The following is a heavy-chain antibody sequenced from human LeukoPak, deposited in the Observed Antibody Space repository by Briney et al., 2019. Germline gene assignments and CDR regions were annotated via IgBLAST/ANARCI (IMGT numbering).Heavy chain of an antibody. CDR1: GDSISSGGYW. J-gene: IGHJ4*02. D-gene: IGHD4-23*01. V-gene: IGHV4-31*11. Sequence: KPSGTLSLTCAVSGDSISSGGYWWSWIRQHPGKGPEWIGYISYGGKADYNPSLKSRVAISADTPKNQFSLKLSSTTAADTAVYYCARAPVATPSEFDYWGQGTLVTVSS. CDR2: ISYGGKA. CDR3: ARAPVATPSEFDY.